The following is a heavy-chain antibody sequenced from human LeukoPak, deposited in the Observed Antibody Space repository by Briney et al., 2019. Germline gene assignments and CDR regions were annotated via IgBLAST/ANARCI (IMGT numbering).Heavy chain of an antibody. CDR3: VRDGAVVTSGSYPWRYFQY. Sequence: GGSLRLSCAASGFSFSTYWMHWVRQSPGKGLVWVARINRDGTSRHYADSAKGRFTISRDNAKNSLYLQMNTLRAEDTAVYYCVRDGAVVTSGSYPWRYFQYWGLGTLVTVSS. V-gene: IGHV3-74*01. CDR2: INRDGTSR. CDR1: GFSFSTYW. J-gene: IGHJ1*01. D-gene: IGHD3-10*01.